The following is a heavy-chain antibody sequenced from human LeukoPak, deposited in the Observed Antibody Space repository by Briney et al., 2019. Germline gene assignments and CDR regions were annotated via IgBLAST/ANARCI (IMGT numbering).Heavy chain of an antibody. V-gene: IGHV1-2*02. Sequence: ASVKVSCKASGYTFTGYYMHWVRQAPGQGLEWMGWINPSSGGTNYAQKFQGRVTMTRDTSISTACMELSRLRSDDTAVYYCARGLVLRYFDWLPAYYFDCWGQGTLVTVSS. CDR2: INPSSGGT. CDR3: ARGLVLRYFDWLPAYYFDC. CDR1: GYTFTGYY. D-gene: IGHD3-9*01. J-gene: IGHJ4*02.